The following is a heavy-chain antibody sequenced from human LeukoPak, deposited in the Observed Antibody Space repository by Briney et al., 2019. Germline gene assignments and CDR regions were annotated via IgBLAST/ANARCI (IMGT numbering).Heavy chain of an antibody. CDR1: GYSFTNYW. Sequence: ESLKISCKASGYSFTNYWIGWVRQMPGKGLEWMGIIYPSDSDIRYSPSFQGQVTISADKSINTAYLQWSSLKAPDTAIYYCARAGTSNYRFFDSWGQGTLVTVSS. CDR3: ARAGTSNYRFFDS. D-gene: IGHD4-11*01. V-gene: IGHV5-51*01. J-gene: IGHJ4*02. CDR2: IYPSDSDI.